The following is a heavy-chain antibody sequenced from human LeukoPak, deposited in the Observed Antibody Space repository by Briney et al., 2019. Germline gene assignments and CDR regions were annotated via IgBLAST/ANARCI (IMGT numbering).Heavy chain of an antibody. D-gene: IGHD3-22*01. CDR3: ARPYYYDSRIDP. CDR1: GVSISNSNYY. V-gene: IGHV4-30-4*08. Sequence: SETLSLTCTVSGVSISNSNYYWGWIRQPPGKGLEWIAYMYYSGSTYYNPSLKSRVTMSADTSKNQLSLKLSSVTAADTAVYYCARPYYYDSRIDPWGQGILVTVSS. CDR2: MYYSGST. J-gene: IGHJ5*02.